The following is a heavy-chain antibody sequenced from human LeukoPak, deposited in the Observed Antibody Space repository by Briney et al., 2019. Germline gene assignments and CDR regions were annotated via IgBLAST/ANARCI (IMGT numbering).Heavy chain of an antibody. J-gene: IGHJ5*02. Sequence: GGSLSLPCAASGFPLNSYPMSCVRQAPEKGLEGVSAISDSGGRRYYADSVKGRFTISRDNSKNTMYLQMNSLRAEDTAVYYCAKDCGSIFGVVTINWFDPWGEGTLVMVSS. CDR1: GFPLNSYP. CDR3: AKDCGSIFGVVTINWFDP. V-gene: IGHV3-23*01. D-gene: IGHD3-3*01. CDR2: ISDSGGRR.